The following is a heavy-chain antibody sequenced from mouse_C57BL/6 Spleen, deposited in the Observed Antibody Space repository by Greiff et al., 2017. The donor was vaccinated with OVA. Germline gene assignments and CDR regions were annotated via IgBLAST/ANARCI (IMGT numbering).Heavy chain of an antibody. D-gene: IGHD1-1*01. CDR2: ISDGGSYI. CDR1: GFTFSSSA. J-gene: IGHJ1*03. Sequence: EVQLVESGGGLVKPGGSLKLSCAASGFTFSSSALSWFLQTPDKRLEWVASISDGGSYIYYPDNAKNNLYLQMSHLKSEDTAMYYCARDGYYGSPSPYWYFDVWGTGTTVTVSS. V-gene: IGHV5-4*01. CDR3: ARDGYYGSPSPYWYFDV.